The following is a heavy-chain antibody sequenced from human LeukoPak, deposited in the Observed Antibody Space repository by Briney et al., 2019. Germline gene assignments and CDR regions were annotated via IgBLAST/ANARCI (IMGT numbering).Heavy chain of an antibody. J-gene: IGHJ5*02. V-gene: IGHV4-30-2*01. D-gene: IGHD2-2*01. CDR2: IYHSGST. CDR1: GGSISSGGYY. CDR3: ARVCVVYCSSTSCFRFDP. Sequence: PSQTLSLTCTVSGGSISSGGYYWSWIRHPPGKGLEWIGYIYHSGSTYYNPSLKSRVTISVDRSKNQFSLKLSSVTAADTAVYYCARVCVVYCSSTSCFRFDPWGQGTLVTVSS.